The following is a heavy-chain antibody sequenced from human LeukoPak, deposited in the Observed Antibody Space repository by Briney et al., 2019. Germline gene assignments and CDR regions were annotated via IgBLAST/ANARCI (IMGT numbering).Heavy chain of an antibody. CDR1: GFTFSSYA. V-gene: IGHV3-23*01. J-gene: IGHJ4*02. Sequence: GGSLRVSCAASGFTFSSYAMSWVRPAPGKGLEWVSTITTSGDSTYYADSVKGRFTISRDNSKNTLYLQMNSLRAEDTAAYYCAKALSGTLAGNFDYWGQGTLVTVSS. D-gene: IGHD1-1*01. CDR2: ITTSGDST. CDR3: AKALSGTLAGNFDY.